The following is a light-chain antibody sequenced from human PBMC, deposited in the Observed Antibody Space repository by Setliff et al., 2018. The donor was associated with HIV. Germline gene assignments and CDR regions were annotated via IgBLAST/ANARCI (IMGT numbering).Light chain of an antibody. CDR1: ISDVGAYSY. CDR2: DVS. Sequence: QSVLAQPASVSGSPGQSITISCTGTISDVGAYSYVSWYQQHPGKAPKLMIYDVSNRPSGVSNRFSGSKSGNTASLTISGLQAEDEADYYCSSYTGGSTYVFGTGTKVTVL. J-gene: IGLJ1*01. V-gene: IGLV2-14*03. CDR3: SSYTGGSTYV.